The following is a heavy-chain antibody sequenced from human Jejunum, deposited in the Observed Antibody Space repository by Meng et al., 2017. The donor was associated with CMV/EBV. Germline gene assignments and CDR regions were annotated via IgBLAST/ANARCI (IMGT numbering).Heavy chain of an antibody. CDR3: ARDVPDHYSPNY. CDR1: GFSFSTYS. V-gene: IGHV3-30*02. J-gene: IGHJ4*02. D-gene: IGHD4-11*01. CDR2: IRLDATDK. Sequence: QMQLVESGGGVVQAGGSLRLSCAASGFSFSTYSMYWVRQAPGKGLEWVSFIRLDATDKFYADSVKGRFTISRDNSKNMLYLQMSSLRTEDTAVYYCARDVPDHYSPNYWGQGTLVTASS.